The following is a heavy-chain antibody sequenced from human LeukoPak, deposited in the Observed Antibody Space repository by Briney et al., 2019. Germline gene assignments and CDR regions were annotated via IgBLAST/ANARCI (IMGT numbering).Heavy chain of an antibody. CDR1: GGSISSYY. Sequence: PSETLSLTCTVSGGSISSYYWSWIRQPPGKGLEWIGYIYYSGSTNYNPSLKSRVTISVDTSKNQFSLKLSSVTAADTAVYYCARGVVGGYDSANWGQGTLVTVSS. J-gene: IGHJ4*02. CDR3: ARGVVGGYDSAN. D-gene: IGHD5-12*01. V-gene: IGHV4-59*01. CDR2: IYYSGST.